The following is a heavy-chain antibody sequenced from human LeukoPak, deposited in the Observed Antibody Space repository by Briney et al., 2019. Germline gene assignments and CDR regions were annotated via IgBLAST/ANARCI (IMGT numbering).Heavy chain of an antibody. CDR3: ARARGLLGWFDP. CDR2: INSDGSST. D-gene: IGHD2/OR15-2a*01. V-gene: IGHV3-74*01. CDR1: GFTFSSYW. Sequence: GGSLRLSCAASGFTFSSYWMHWVRQAPGKGLVWVSRINSDGSSTSYADSVKGRFTISRDNAKNTLYLQMNSLGAEDTAVYYCARARGLLGWFDPWGQGTLVTVSS. J-gene: IGHJ5*02.